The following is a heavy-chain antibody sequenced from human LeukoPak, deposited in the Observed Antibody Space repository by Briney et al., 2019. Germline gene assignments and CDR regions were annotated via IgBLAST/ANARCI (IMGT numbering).Heavy chain of an antibody. V-gene: IGHV3-72*01. CDR3: ARARYCAVGTLHKDY. CDR1: GFTFCDHY. D-gene: IGHD2-8*02. CDR2: IRNKANSYTT. J-gene: IGHJ4*02. Sequence: GVSLLRLSAASGFTFCDHYSDWVRQAPGKGLEWVGRIRNKANSYTTDYAASVKGRFTISRDDSKNSLYLQMNSLKTEDTAVYYCARARYCAVGTLHKDYWGPAT.